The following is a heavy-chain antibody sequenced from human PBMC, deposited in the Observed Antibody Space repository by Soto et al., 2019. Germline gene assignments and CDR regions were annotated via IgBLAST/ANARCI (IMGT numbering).Heavy chain of an antibody. CDR3: ARGDIVVVPAARNNWFDP. D-gene: IGHD2-2*01. Sequence: PSETLSLTCAVYGGSFSGYYWSWIRQPPGKGLEWIGEINHSGSTNYNPSLKSRVTISVDTSKNQFSLKLSSVTAADTAVYYCARGDIVVVPAARNNWFDPWGRGTLVTVSS. CDR2: INHSGST. CDR1: GGSFSGYY. J-gene: IGHJ5*02. V-gene: IGHV4-34*01.